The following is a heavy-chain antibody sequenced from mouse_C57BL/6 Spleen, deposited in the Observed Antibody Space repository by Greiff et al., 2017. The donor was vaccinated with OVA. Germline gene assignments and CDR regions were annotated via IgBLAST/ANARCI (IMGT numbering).Heavy chain of an antibody. CDR3: ARSTDYGSSYEFAY. CDR2: IDPSDSET. Sequence: QVQLKQPGAELVRPGSSVKLSCKASGYTFTSYWMHWVKQRPIQGLEWIGNIDPSDSETHYNQKFKDKATLTVDKSSSTAYMQLSSLTSEDSAVYYCARSTDYGSSYEFAYWGQGTLVTVSA. J-gene: IGHJ3*01. V-gene: IGHV1-52*01. D-gene: IGHD1-1*01. CDR1: GYTFTSYW.